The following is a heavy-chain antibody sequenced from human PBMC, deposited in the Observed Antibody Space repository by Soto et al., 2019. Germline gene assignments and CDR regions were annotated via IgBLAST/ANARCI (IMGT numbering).Heavy chain of an antibody. J-gene: IGHJ4*02. Sequence: QVQLVQSGAEVKKPGSSVKVSCKASGGTFSSYAISWVRQAPGQGLAWMVVIIPIFGTANYAQKFQGRVTIPADDSTSIAYTELSSLRSEDTAVYYCARSMVRGSIDYWGQGTLVTFSS. CDR2: IIPIFGTA. CDR1: GGTFSSYA. CDR3: ARSMVRGSIDY. D-gene: IGHD3-10*01. V-gene: IGHV1-69*01.